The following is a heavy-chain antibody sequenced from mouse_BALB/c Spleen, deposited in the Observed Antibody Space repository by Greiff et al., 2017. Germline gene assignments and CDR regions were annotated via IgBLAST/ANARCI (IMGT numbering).Heavy chain of an antibody. CDR2: IDPENGDT. Sequence: EVQLVESGAELVRSGASVKLSCTASGFNIKDYYMHWVKQRPEQGLEWIGWIDPENGDTEYAPKFQGKATMTADTSSNTAYLQLSSLTSEDTAVYYCFTTATRYAMDYWGQGTSVTVSS. CDR1: GFNIKDYY. D-gene: IGHD1-2*01. CDR3: FTTATRYAMDY. J-gene: IGHJ4*01. V-gene: IGHV14-4*02.